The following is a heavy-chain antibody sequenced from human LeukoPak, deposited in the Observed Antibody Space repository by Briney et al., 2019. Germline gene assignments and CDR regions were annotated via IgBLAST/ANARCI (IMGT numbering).Heavy chain of an antibody. J-gene: IGHJ5*02. CDR1: GYTFISYD. D-gene: IGHD4-23*01. Sequence: VASVKVSCKASGYTFISYDINWVRQATGQGLEWMGWMNPNSGNTGNAQKFQGRVTITRNTSISTAYMELSSLRSEDTAVYYCARDYGGNSGWFDPRGQGTLVTVSS. V-gene: IGHV1-8*03. CDR2: MNPNSGNT. CDR3: ARDYGGNSGWFDP.